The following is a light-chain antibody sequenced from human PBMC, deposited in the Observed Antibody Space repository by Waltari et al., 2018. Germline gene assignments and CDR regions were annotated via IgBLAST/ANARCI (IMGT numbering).Light chain of an antibody. CDR2: RND. CDR1: SSNIGSKT. J-gene: IGLJ2*01. CDR3: AAWYDSLNAVV. V-gene: IGLV1-44*01. Sequence: QSVLTQPPSASETSGQSVTISCSGSSSNIGSKTVNWYQQLPGTAPKLLIYRNDKRPSGVPGRFSGSKSGTSASLAISGLQSEDEAEYYCAAWYDSLNAVVFGGGTKVTVL.